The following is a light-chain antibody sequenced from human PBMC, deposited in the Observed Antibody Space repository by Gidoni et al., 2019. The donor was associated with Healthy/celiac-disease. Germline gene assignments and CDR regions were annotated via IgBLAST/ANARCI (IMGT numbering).Light chain of an antibody. J-gene: IGKJ1*01. V-gene: IGKV3-11*01. Sequence: EIVFTPSPATLSLSPGERATLSCRASQSVSSYLAWYQQNPGQAPRLLIYDASNRATGIPARFRGSGGGTEFTLTISSLEPEDFAVYYCRQRSNWPPWTFGEGTKVEIK. CDR3: RQRSNWPPWT. CDR2: DAS. CDR1: QSVSSY.